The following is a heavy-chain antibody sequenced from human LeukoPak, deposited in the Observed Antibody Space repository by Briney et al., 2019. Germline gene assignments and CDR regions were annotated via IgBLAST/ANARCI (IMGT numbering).Heavy chain of an antibody. V-gene: IGHV1-18*01. CDR1: GYTFTSDG. CDR2: ISAYNGNT. D-gene: IGHD3-9*01. Sequence: ASVKFSCNASGYTFTSDGISWVRQAPGQGLEWMGCISAYNGNTNYAQKLQGRVTITTDTSTSTGYMELRSLRSDYTFFFQAEDGIRDFDWLLIPKPKIDYWGQGTLVTVSS. CDR3: EDGIRDFDWLLIPKPKIDY. J-gene: IGHJ4*02.